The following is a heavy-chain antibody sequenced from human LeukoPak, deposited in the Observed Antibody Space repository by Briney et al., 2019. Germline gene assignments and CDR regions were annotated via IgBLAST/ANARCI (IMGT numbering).Heavy chain of an antibody. Sequence: GGSLRLSCAASGSTFSTYAMSWVRQAPGKGLEWVSAISGSGGSTNYADSVKGRVTVSRDNSKSTLYLQMNSLRAEDTAVYYCAREGPKEYSSSSGNYYYYGMDVWGQGTTVTVSS. V-gene: IGHV3-23*01. D-gene: IGHD6-6*01. CDR2: ISGSGGST. CDR3: AREGPKEYSSSSGNYYYYGMDV. CDR1: GSTFSTYA. J-gene: IGHJ6*02.